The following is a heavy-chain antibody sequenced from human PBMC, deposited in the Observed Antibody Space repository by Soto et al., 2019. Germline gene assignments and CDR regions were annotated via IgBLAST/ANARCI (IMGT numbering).Heavy chain of an antibody. J-gene: IGHJ5*02. CDR2: IKQDGSEK. CDR1: GFTFSNYW. CDR3: AREENPFAA. V-gene: IGHV3-7*01. D-gene: IGHD2-21*01. Sequence: PGGSLRLSCEASGFTFSNYWMTWVRQAPGKGLEWVANIKQDGSEKHYVDSVKGRFTISRDNAKNSVFLQMTRLRVEDTAVYYCAREENPFAAWGQGSLVTVSS.